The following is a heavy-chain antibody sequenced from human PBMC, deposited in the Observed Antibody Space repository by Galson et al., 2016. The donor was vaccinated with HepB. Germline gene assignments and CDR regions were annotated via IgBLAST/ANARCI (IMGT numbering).Heavy chain of an antibody. Sequence: SLRLSCAASGFSFRTYAMHWVRQAPGKGLECVSAISANGGNTYYGDSVRDRFIISRDNSKNTIHLQMSSLGVEEPAVDYCVKGGVMVRGVIDYWGQGTLVTVSS. CDR3: VKGGVMVRGVIDY. J-gene: IGHJ4*02. CDR2: ISANGGNT. D-gene: IGHD3-10*01. CDR1: GFSFRTYA. V-gene: IGHV3-64D*06.